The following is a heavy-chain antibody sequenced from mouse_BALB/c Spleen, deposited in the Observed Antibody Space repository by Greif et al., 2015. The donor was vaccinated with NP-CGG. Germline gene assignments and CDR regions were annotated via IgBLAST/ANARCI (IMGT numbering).Heavy chain of an antibody. CDR3: ARTIYYGNYNY. D-gene: IGHD2-1*01. J-gene: IGHJ2*01. V-gene: IGHV14-3*02. CDR1: GFNIKDTY. CDR2: IDPANGNT. Sequence: VQLQQSGAELVKPGASVKLSCTASGFNIKDTYMHWVKQRPEQGLEWIGMIDPANGNTKYDPKFQGKATITADTSSNTAYLQLSSLTSEDTAVYYCARTIYYGNYNYWGQGTTLTVSS.